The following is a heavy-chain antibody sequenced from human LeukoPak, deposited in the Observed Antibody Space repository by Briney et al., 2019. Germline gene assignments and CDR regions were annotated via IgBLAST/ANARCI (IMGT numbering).Heavy chain of an antibody. D-gene: IGHD2-2*01. V-gene: IGHV1-46*01. CDR1: GYTFTSYY. J-gene: IGHJ4*02. Sequence: VASVKVSCKASGYTFTSYYMHWVRQAPGQGLEWMGIINPSGGSTSYAQKFQGRVTMTRDTFTSTVYMELSSLRSEDTAVYYCARDRYCSSTSCLYYFDYWGQGTLVTVSS. CDR2: INPSGGST. CDR3: ARDRYCSSTSCLYYFDY.